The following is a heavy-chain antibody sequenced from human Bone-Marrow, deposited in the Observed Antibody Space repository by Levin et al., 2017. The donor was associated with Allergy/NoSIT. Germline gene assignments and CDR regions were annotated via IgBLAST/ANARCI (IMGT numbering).Heavy chain of an antibody. CDR3: ARVSKYYDFWSGYSQEDYYYYYGMDV. J-gene: IGHJ6*02. CDR2: ISSSSSYI. V-gene: IGHV3-21*01. CDR1: GFTFSSYS. D-gene: IGHD3-3*01. Sequence: GGSLRLSCAASGFTFSSYSMNWVRQAPGKGLEWVSSISSSSSYIYYADSVKGRFTISRDNAKNSLYLQMNSLRAEDTAVYYCARVSKYYDFWSGYSQEDYYYYYGMDVWGQGTTVTVSS.